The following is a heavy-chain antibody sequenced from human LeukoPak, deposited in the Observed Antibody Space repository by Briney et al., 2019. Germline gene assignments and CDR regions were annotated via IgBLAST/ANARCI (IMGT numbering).Heavy chain of an antibody. CDR1: GFTVSGNY. CDR3: ASGLRDYGDYPY. Sequence: GGSLRLSCAASGFTVSGNYMSWVRQAPGKGLEWVSVIYSGGDTYSADSVKGRFTTSRDNSKNTLYLQMNSLRAEDTAVYYCASGLRDYGDYPYWGQGPLVTVSS. V-gene: IGHV3-53*01. CDR2: IYSGGDT. D-gene: IGHD4-17*01. J-gene: IGHJ4*02.